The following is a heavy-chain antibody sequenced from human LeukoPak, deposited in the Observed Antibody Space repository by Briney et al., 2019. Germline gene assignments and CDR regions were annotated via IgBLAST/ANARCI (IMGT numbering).Heavy chain of an antibody. D-gene: IGHD2-2*01. CDR1: GFTFSNYA. CDR2: IIDSGGTS. J-gene: IGHJ4*02. Sequence: GGSLRLSCAASGFTFSNYAMSWVRQAPGKGLEWVSAIIDSGGTSYYADSVKGRFTISRDNSKNTLYLQMNSLRAEDTAVCYCAKRVAAADYWGQGTLVTVSS. V-gene: IGHV3-23*01. CDR3: AKRVAAADY.